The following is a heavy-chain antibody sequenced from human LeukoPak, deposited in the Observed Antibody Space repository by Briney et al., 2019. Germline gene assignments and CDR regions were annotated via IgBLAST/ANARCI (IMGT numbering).Heavy chain of an antibody. J-gene: IGHJ3*02. CDR2: ISSSSTYI. V-gene: IGHV3-21*01. CDR1: GFTFSSYS. D-gene: IGHD2-2*02. CDR3: ARDTHCSSTSCYTAFDI. Sequence: MSGGSLRLSCAASGFTFSSYSMNWVRQAPGKGLEWVSSISSSSTYIYYADSLKGRFTISRDNAKNSLSLQMNSLRAEDTAVYYCARDTHCSSTSCYTAFDIWGQGTMVTVSS.